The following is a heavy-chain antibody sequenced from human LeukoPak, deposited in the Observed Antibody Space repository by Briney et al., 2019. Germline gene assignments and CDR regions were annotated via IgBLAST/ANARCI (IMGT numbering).Heavy chain of an antibody. V-gene: IGHV1-2*02. CDR1: GYTFTSYT. Sequence: ASVKVSCKASGYTFTSYTIHWVRQAPGQRLEWMGWINPNSGGTNYAQKFQGRVTMTRDTSISTAYMELSRLRSDDTAVYYCARDPYSYGTGSVDYWGQGTLVTVSS. CDR3: ARDPYSYGTGSVDY. J-gene: IGHJ4*02. CDR2: INPNSGGT. D-gene: IGHD5-18*01.